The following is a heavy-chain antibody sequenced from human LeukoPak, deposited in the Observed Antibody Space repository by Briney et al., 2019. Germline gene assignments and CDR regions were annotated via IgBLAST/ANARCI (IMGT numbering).Heavy chain of an antibody. CDR3: ARSTPSPYYYGSGQGFDP. D-gene: IGHD3-10*01. V-gene: IGHV4-61*05. J-gene: IGHJ5*02. CDR2: IYYSGST. Sequence: SETLSLTCTVSGGSISSSIYYWGWIRQPPGKGLEWIGYIYYSGSTNYNPSLKSRVTISVDTSKNQFSLKLSSVSAADTAVYYCARSTPSPYYYGSGQGFDPWGQGTLVTVSS. CDR1: GGSISSSIYY.